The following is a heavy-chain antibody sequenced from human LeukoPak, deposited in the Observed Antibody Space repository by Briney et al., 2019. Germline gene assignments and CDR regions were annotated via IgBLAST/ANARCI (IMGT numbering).Heavy chain of an antibody. Sequence: SETLSLTCTVSGGSISSYYWSWIRQPAGKGLEWIGRSYTSGSTNYNPSLKSRVTMSVDTSKNQFSLKLSSVTGADTAVYYCARDPLGSGTLDYWGQGTLVTVSS. CDR3: ARDPLGSGTLDY. CDR1: GGSISSYY. CDR2: SYTSGST. V-gene: IGHV4-4*07. D-gene: IGHD3-10*01. J-gene: IGHJ4*02.